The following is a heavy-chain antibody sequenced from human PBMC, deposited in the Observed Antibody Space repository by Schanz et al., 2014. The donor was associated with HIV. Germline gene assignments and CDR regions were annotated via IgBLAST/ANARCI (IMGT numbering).Heavy chain of an antibody. D-gene: IGHD6-13*01. CDR3: VSPYSSGWYTPPFHY. CDR2: ISGNSGHT. J-gene: IGHJ4*02. Sequence: EVQLLESGGGVVQPGRSLKLSCAGSGFTFSSYAKSWVRQAPGKGLEWVSGISGNSGHTWYADSVKGRFTISRDNSKNTLYLQMDSLRAEDTAVYYCVSPYSSGWYTPPFHYWGQGTLVTVSA. CDR1: GFTFSSYA. V-gene: IGHV3-23*01.